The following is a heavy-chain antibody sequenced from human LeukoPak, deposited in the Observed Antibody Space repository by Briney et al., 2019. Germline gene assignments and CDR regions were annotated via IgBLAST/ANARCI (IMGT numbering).Heavy chain of an antibody. CDR2: ISSSGTTI. J-gene: IGHJ4*02. CDR3: ARGCLGSWTFDS. Sequence: GGSLRLSCAASGFIFSTYSMNWVRQAPGKGLEWVSYISSSGTTIYYPDSVKGRFTISRDNAKYSLYLQMNSLRVEDTAVYYCARGCLGSWTFDSWGQGTLVTVSS. D-gene: IGHD1-26*01. V-gene: IGHV3-48*04. CDR1: GFIFSTYS.